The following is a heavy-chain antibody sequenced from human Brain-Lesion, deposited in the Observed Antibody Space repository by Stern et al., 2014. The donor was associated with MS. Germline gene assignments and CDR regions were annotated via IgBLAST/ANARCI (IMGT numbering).Heavy chain of an antibody. CDR1: GFTFSNYW. Sequence: VQLVESGGGLVQPGGSLRLSCAASGFTFSNYWMPWVRQAPGQGLVWVSRVNNDGRRTSYADSVKGRFTMSRDNAKNTLYLQMNSLRVEDTAIYYCARGERWFDSWGQGTLVTVSS. CDR3: ARGERWFDS. CDR2: VNNDGRRT. D-gene: IGHD3-10*01. V-gene: IGHV3-74*02. J-gene: IGHJ5*01.